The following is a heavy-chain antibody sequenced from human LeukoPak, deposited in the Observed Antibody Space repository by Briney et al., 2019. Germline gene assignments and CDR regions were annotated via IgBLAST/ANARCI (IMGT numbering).Heavy chain of an antibody. J-gene: IGHJ4*02. D-gene: IGHD6-13*01. V-gene: IGHV4-59*01. CDR1: GGSISSYY. CDR3: ARDHAGTDYFDY. Sequence: SETLSLTCTVSGGSISSYYWSWIRQPPGKGLEWIGYIYYSGSTNYNPYLKSRVTISVDTSKNQFSLKLSSVTAADTAVYYCARDHAGTDYFDYWGQGTLVTVSS. CDR2: IYYSGST.